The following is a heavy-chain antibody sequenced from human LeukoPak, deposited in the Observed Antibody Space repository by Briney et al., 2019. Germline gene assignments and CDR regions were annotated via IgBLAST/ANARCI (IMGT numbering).Heavy chain of an antibody. Sequence: PSETLSLTCTVSGGSISSSSYYWGWIRQPPGKGLEWIGSIYYSGSTYYNPSLKSRVTISVDTSKNQFSLKLSSVTAAHTAVYYCAGVGYSYGSNYFDYWGQGTLVTVSS. CDR2: IYYSGST. J-gene: IGHJ4*02. V-gene: IGHV4-39*01. CDR3: AGVGYSYGSNYFDY. CDR1: GGSISSSSYY. D-gene: IGHD5-18*01.